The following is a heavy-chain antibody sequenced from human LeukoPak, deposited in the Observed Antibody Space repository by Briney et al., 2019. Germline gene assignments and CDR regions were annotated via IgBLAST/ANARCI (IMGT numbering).Heavy chain of an antibody. Sequence: GGSLRLSCAASGFTVSSNYMSWVRQAPGKGLEWVSAISGSGGSTYYADSVKGRFTISRDNSKNTLYLQMNSLRAEDTAVYYCAKDGGYCSSTSCFHFDYWGQGTLVIVSS. V-gene: IGHV3-23*01. CDR1: GFTVSSNY. CDR3: AKDGGYCSSTSCFHFDY. CDR2: ISGSGGST. D-gene: IGHD2-2*01. J-gene: IGHJ4*02.